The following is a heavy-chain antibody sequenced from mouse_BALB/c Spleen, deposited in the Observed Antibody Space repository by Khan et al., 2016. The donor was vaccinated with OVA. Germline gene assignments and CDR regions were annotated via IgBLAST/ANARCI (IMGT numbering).Heavy chain of an antibody. Sequence: QVQLKQSGAELVKAGASVKMSCKASGYTFTSYWMHWVQQRLGQGLEWFAETNPTNGRTYYNEKFKSQATLTVDKSSSTAYMLLSGPTFDDSAVYYCARSKKIVATYCDYWGQGTTLTVSS. CDR2: TNPTNGRT. D-gene: IGHD1-1*01. J-gene: IGHJ2*01. CDR3: ARSKKIVATYCDY. CDR1: GYTFTSYW. V-gene: IGHV1S81*02.